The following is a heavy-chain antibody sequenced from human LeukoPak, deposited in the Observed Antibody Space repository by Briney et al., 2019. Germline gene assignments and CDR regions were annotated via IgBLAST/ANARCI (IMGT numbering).Heavy chain of an antibody. CDR3: ARQDPFRLADFDY. J-gene: IGHJ4*02. CDR2: IYYSGST. CDR1: GGSISSYY. Sequence: SETLSLTCTVSGGSISSYYWSWIRQPPGKGLEWIGYIYYSGSTNYNPSLKSRVTMSVDTSKNQFSLKLSSVTAADTAVYYCARQDPFRLADFDYWGQGTLVTVSS. D-gene: IGHD6-19*01. V-gene: IGHV4-59*08.